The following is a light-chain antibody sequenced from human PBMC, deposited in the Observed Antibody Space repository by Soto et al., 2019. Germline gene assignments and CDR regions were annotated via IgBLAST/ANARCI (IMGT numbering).Light chain of an antibody. Sequence: EIVMTQSPATLSVSPGERATLSCRASQSVTSNLAGYQQKPGQAPRLLIYGASTRATGIPARFSGSGSGTEFTLTISSLQSEDFAVDYCQQYNNWPPMTFGQGTKVEIK. V-gene: IGKV3-15*01. J-gene: IGKJ1*01. CDR3: QQYNNWPPMT. CDR2: GAS. CDR1: QSVTSN.